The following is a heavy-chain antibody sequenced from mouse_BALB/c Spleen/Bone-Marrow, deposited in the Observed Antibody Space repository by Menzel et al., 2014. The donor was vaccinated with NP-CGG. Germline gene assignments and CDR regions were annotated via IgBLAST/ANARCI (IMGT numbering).Heavy chain of an antibody. CDR1: GYTFTIYT. V-gene: IGHV1-4*01. J-gene: IGHJ2*01. Sequence: QVQLQQSGAELARPGASVKMSCKASGYTFTIYTMHWVPQRPGQGLEWIGYINPSSGYTNYNQKFKDKATLTVDKSYSADYMQLSSPTSEDSAVYYCTRTYEYFDSWGRGTPLTVSS. CDR3: TRTYEYFDS. D-gene: IGHD2-3*01. CDR2: INPSSGYT.